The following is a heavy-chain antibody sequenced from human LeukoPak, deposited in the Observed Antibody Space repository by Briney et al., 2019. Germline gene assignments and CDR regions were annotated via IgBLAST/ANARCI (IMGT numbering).Heavy chain of an antibody. Sequence: SETLSLTCTVSGGSISSSTYYWGWIRQPPGKGLEWIGSNIYSGGTYYNPSLKSRLTIFVDTSKNQFSLKLSSVTAADTAVYYCASGRSGWYWVGDYWGQGNLDTVSS. CDR3: ASGRSGWYWVGDY. D-gene: IGHD6-19*01. V-gene: IGHV4-39*01. CDR1: GGSISSSTYY. CDR2: NIYSGGT. J-gene: IGHJ4*02.